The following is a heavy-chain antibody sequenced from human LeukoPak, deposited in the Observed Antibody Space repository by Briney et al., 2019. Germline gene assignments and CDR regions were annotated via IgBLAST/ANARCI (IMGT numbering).Heavy chain of an antibody. V-gene: IGHV1-69*06. CDR1: GGTFSSYA. Sequence: SVKVSRKASGGTFSSYAISWVRQAPGQGLEWMGGIIPIFGTANYAQKFQGRVTITADKSTSTAYMELSSLRSEDTAVYYCARDGAMVRGVIITNSGWFDPWGQGTLVTVSS. D-gene: IGHD3-10*01. CDR3: ARDGAMVRGVIITNSGWFDP. J-gene: IGHJ5*02. CDR2: IIPIFGTA.